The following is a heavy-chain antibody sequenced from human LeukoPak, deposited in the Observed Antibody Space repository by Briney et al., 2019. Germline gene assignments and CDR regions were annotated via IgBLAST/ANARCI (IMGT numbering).Heavy chain of an antibody. CDR1: GFTFSSYG. Sequence: PGGSLRLSCAASGFTFSSYGMHWVRQAPGKGLEWVAFIRYDGSNKYYADSVKGRFTISRDNAKNSLYLQMNSLRAEDTAVYYCARAARLSVDRLNYWGQGTLVTVSS. CDR3: ARAARLSVDRLNY. D-gene: IGHD6-6*01. V-gene: IGHV3-30*02. CDR2: IRYDGSNK. J-gene: IGHJ4*02.